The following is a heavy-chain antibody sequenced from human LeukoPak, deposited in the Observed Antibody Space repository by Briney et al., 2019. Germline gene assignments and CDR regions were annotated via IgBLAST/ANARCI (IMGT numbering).Heavy chain of an antibody. CDR2: ISGSGGST. Sequence: GGSLRLSCAASGYTFSSYAMSWVRQAPGKGLEWVSAISGSGGSTYYADSVKGRFTISRDNSKNTLYLQMNSLRAEDTAVYYCAKMVRIAVAGNGPIDYWGQGTLVTVSS. V-gene: IGHV3-23*01. CDR3: AKMVRIAVAGNGPIDY. J-gene: IGHJ4*02. CDR1: GYTFSSYA. D-gene: IGHD6-19*01.